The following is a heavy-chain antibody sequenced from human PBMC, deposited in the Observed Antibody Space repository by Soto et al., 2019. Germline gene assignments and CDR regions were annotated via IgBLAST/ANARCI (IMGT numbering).Heavy chain of an antibody. CDR2: ISYDGSSK. CDR1: HFSFSSSP. V-gene: IGHV3-30*04. D-gene: IGHD4-4*01. Sequence: QVHLVESGGDVVQPGRSLILSCAASHFSFSSSPMNWVRQAPGKGLEWVATISYDGSSKYYAESVEGRFTVSRDNSKNTLFLQVNSLRVEDTAVYYCAREGDYSNYFDYWGQGTLVTVSS. CDR3: AREGDYSNYFDY. J-gene: IGHJ4*02.